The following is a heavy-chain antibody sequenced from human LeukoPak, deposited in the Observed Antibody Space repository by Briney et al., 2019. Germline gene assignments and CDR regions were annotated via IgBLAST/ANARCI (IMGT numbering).Heavy chain of an antibody. CDR2: ISSSGSTI. D-gene: IGHD3-10*01. J-gene: IGHJ4*02. CDR3: AKDRGYYGSGSYYNWFGPGDY. V-gene: IGHV3-48*03. CDR1: GFTFSSYE. Sequence: GGSLRLSCAASGFTFSSYEMNWVRQAPGKGLEWVSYISSSGSTIYYADSVKGRFTISRDNSKNTLYLQMNSLRAEDTAVYYCAKDRGYYGSGSYYNWFGPGDYWGQGTLVTVSS.